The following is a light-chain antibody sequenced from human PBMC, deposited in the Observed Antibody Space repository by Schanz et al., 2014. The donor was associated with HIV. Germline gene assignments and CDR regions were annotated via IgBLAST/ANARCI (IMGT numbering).Light chain of an antibody. J-gene: IGLJ2*01. CDR2: DNN. CDR3: QSYDSSLSGPVV. Sequence: QSVLTQPPSASGTPGQRVPISCSGRSSNIGSNSVYWYQQLPGTAPKLLIYDNNNRPSGVPDRFSGSKSGTSASLAITGLQAEDEADYYCQSYDSSLSGPVVFGGGTKLTVL. V-gene: IGLV1-44*01. CDR1: SSNIGSNS.